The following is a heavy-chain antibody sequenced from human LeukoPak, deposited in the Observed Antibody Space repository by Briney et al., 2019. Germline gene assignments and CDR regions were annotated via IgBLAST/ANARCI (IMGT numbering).Heavy chain of an antibody. V-gene: IGHV1-46*01. Sequence: GASVKVSCKASGYTFTSYYMHWVRQAPGQGLEGMGIINPSGGSTRDAQMFQGRVTMTRDKSTSTVYMELSSLRSEDTAVYYCGRHDYYDSRSLYYWGQGTLVTVSS. CDR1: GYTFTSYY. CDR3: GRHDYYDSRSLYY. CDR2: INPSGGST. J-gene: IGHJ4*02. D-gene: IGHD3-22*01.